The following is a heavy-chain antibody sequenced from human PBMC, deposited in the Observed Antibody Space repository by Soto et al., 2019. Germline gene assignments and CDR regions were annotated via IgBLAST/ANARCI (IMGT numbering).Heavy chain of an antibody. CDR2: ISWNSAII. J-gene: IGHJ3*01. Sequence: EVQLEESGGGLVQAGRSLRLSCAASRFTFDDYALHWVRQAPGKGLEWVSGISWNSAIISYADSVKGRFAITRDNAKKYVYRQMDSLRPEDTALYYCVKDSGYYYDYAFDVWGQGTMVTVSP. CDR3: VKDSGYYYDYAFDV. V-gene: IGHV3-9*01. D-gene: IGHD3-22*01. CDR1: RFTFDDYA.